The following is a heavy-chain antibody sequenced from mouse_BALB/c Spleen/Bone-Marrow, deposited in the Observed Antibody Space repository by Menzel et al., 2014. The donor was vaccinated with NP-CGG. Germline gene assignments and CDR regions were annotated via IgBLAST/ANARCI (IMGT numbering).Heavy chain of an antibody. D-gene: IGHD1-1*01. CDR2: IRSKSNNYAT. J-gene: IGHJ1*01. CDR3: VRQRYYYGSIDWYFDV. CDR1: GFTFNTYA. Sequence: EVKLMESGGGLVQPKGSLKLSCAASGFTFNTYAMNWVRQAPGKGLEWVARIRSKSNNYATYYADSVKDRFTISRDDSQSMLYLQMNNLKTEDTAMYYCVRQRYYYGSIDWYFDVWGAGTTVTVSS. V-gene: IGHV10-1*02.